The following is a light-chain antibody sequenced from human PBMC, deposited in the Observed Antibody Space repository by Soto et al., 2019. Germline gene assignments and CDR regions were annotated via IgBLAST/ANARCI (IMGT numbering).Light chain of an antibody. CDR1: SSNIARNS. V-gene: IGLV1-44*01. J-gene: IGLJ2*01. Sequence: QSVLTQPPSASGTPGQRVTISCSGSSSNIARNSVNWYQQLPGTAPKLLIYDNNQRPSGVTDRFSGSKSGTSASLAISGLQSEDEADYYCAAWDDSLNGVVFGGGTQLTVL. CDR2: DNN. CDR3: AAWDDSLNGVV.